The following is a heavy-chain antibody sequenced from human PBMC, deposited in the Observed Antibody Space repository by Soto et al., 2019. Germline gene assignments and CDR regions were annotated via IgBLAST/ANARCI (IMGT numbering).Heavy chain of an antibody. V-gene: IGHV4-28*01. CDR3: ARREIQGPIDY. D-gene: IGHD1-26*01. CDR1: GYSISSSKW. J-gene: IGHJ4*02. Sequence: QVQLQESGPGLVKPSDTLSLTCAVSGYSISSSKWWGWIRQPPGKGLEWIGYIYYSGTTYYNPSLQSLVTMSVDTAKNQCSLKLTSVTAVDTAVYYCARREIQGPIDYWGQGTLVTVSS. CDR2: IYYSGTT.